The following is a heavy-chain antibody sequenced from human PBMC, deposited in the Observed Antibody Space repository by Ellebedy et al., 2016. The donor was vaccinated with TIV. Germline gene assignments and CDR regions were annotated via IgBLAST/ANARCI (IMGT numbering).Heavy chain of an antibody. CDR3: ARGLVSGRALDY. J-gene: IGHJ4*02. Sequence: SETLSLTCAVYGGSFSDYYWTWIRQPPGKGLEWIGEINHRGSTNYNPSLKSRVSISIDTSKNQFSLRLTSVTAADTATFYCARGLVSGRALDYWGQGTLVTVSS. D-gene: IGHD5-24*01. CDR2: INHRGST. V-gene: IGHV4-34*01. CDR1: GGSFSDYY.